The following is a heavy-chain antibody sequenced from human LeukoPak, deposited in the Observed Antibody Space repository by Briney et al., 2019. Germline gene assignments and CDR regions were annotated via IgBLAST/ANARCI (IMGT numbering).Heavy chain of an antibody. D-gene: IGHD3-22*01. CDR3: AVYSSLDY. J-gene: IGHJ4*02. Sequence: PGGSLRLSCAASGFTVSNNYMSWVRQAPGKGLEWVSLIYSGGNTYYADSVRGRFSISRDNSKNTLYLQMNSLRDEDTALYYCAVYSSLDYWSQGTLVTVSS. V-gene: IGHV3-53*01. CDR2: IYSGGNT. CDR1: GFTVSNNY.